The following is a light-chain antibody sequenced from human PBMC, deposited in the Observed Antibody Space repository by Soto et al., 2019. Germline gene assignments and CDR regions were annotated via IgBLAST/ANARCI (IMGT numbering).Light chain of an antibody. J-gene: IGKJ4*01. CDR1: QSVSGY. Sequence: EIVLTQSPATLSLSPGERATLSCRASQSVSGYLGWYQQKPGQAPRLLIYASSTTAYGVPARFRGSGSGTNFPIPIASLENADVAVYYCQQSSKGPDLTFGGGTRV. CDR3: QQSSKGPDLT. V-gene: IGKV3-11*01. CDR2: ASS.